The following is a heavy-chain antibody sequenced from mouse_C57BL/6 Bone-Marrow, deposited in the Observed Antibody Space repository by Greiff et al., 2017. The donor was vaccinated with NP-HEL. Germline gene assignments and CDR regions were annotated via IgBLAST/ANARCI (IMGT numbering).Heavy chain of an antibody. J-gene: IGHJ3*01. CDR2: INPYNGGT. D-gene: IGHD2-4*01. Sequence: EVQLQQSGPVLVKPGASVKMSCKASGYTFTDYYMNWVKQSHGKSLEWIGVINPYNGGTSYNQKFKGKATLTVDKSSSTAYMELNSLTSEDSAVYYCARGYYDYAWFAYWGQGTLVTVSA. V-gene: IGHV1-19*01. CDR1: GYTFTDYY. CDR3: ARGYYDYAWFAY.